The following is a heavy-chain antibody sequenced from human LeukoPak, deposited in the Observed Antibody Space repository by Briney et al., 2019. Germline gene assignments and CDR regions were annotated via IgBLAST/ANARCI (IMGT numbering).Heavy chain of an antibody. J-gene: IGHJ5*02. Sequence: SVNVSCKASGGTFISCAISWVRQAPGQGLEWMGGIIPIFGTANYAQKFQGRVTITTDESTSIAYMELSSLRSEDTAVYYCARAGKPLTSPTNWFDPWGQGTLVTVSS. CDR3: ARAGKPLTSPTNWFDP. D-gene: IGHD1-14*01. V-gene: IGHV1-69*05. CDR2: IIPIFGTA. CDR1: GGTFISCA.